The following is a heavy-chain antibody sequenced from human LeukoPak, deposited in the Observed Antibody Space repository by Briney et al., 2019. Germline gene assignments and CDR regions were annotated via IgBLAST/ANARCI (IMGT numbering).Heavy chain of an antibody. Sequence: GGSLRLSCAASGFTFSSYEMNWVRQTPGKGLEWVSYIGSSGRTIYYTDSVKGRFTISRDNARESLYLQLNSLRAEDTAVYYCARGGGSYSYPIDYWGQGTLVTVST. V-gene: IGHV3-48*03. CDR2: IGSSGRTI. J-gene: IGHJ4*02. CDR1: GFTFSSYE. D-gene: IGHD1-26*01. CDR3: ARGGGSYSYPIDY.